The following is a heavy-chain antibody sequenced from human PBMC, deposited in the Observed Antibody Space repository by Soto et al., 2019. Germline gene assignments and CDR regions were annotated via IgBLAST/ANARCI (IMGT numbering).Heavy chain of an antibody. V-gene: IGHV1-18*01. CDR3: ARSIIVLVPAAIRGGAFDI. J-gene: IGHJ3*02. Sequence: ASVKASCKASGYTFTRSGISWVRQAPGQGLEWMGWISTYNGDTNYAQTFQGRVTMTTDTSTSTVYMELSSLRSEDTAVYYCARSIIVLVPAAIRGGAFDIWGQ. CDR1: GYTFTRSG. D-gene: IGHD2-2*01. CDR2: ISTYNGDT.